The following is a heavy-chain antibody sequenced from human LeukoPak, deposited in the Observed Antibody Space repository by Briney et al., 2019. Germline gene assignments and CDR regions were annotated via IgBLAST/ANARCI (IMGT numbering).Heavy chain of an antibody. Sequence: PSETLSLTCTVSGGSISSGGYYWSWIRQHPGKGLEWIGYIYYSGSTYYNPSLKSRVTISEDTSKNQFSLKLSSVTAADTAVYYCARVLWFGELLFELRYYFDYWGQGTLVTVSS. CDR2: IYYSGST. D-gene: IGHD3-10*01. J-gene: IGHJ4*02. CDR1: GGSISSGGYY. CDR3: ARVLWFGELLFELRYYFDY. V-gene: IGHV4-31*03.